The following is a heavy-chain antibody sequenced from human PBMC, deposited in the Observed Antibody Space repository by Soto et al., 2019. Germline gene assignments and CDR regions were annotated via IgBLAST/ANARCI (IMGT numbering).Heavy chain of an antibody. CDR2: IYYSGST. J-gene: IGHJ4*02. CDR1: GGSISSGGYY. CDR3: ARALPPIRAAAHFDY. V-gene: IGHV4-31*03. D-gene: IGHD6-13*01. Sequence: SETLSLTCTVSGGSISSGGYYWSWIRQHPGKGLEWIGYIYYSGSTYYNPSLKSRVTISVDTSKNQFSLKLSSVTAADTAVYYCARALPPIRAAAHFDYWGQGTLVTVSS.